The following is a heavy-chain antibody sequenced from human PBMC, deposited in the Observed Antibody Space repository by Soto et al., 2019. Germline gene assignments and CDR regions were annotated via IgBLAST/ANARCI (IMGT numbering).Heavy chain of an antibody. D-gene: IGHD1-7*01. V-gene: IGHV3-23*01. CDR2: ISDSGGRT. J-gene: IGHJ5*02. CDR1: GFTFSTSG. Sequence: PSETLSLSCAASGFTFSTSGMHWVRQAPGKGLEWVSSISDSGGRTYYPDSVKGRFTISRDNSKNTLYLQMNSLRAEDSAIYYCAKDLYLNYFDPWGQGTLVTVSS. CDR3: AKDLYLNYFDP.